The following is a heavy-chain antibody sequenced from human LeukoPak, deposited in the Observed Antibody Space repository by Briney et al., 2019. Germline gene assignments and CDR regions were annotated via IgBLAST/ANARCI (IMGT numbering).Heavy chain of an antibody. CDR1: AGSISSYY. Sequence: SETLSLTCTVSAGSISSYYWSWIRQPPGKGLEWIGCIYYSGSTNYNPSLKSRVTISVDTSKNQFSLRLSSVTAADTAVYYCARVTGYMIEDYFDYWGQGTLVTVSS. CDR2: IYYSGST. V-gene: IGHV4-59*01. J-gene: IGHJ4*02. D-gene: IGHD3-22*01. CDR3: ARVTGYMIEDYFDY.